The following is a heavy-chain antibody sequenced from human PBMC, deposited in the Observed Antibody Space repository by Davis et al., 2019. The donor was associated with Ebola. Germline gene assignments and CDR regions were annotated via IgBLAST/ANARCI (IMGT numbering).Heavy chain of an antibody. CDR3: ARLAGSVGATD. CDR2: IHFTGST. V-gene: IGHV4-59*12. Sequence: SKTLSLTCTVSGGSIGSSYWSWVRQPPGQGLEWIGYIHFTGSTNYNPSLKSRVTISVGTSKNQFSLKLSSVTAADTAVYYCARLAGSVGATDWGQGTLVTVSS. CDR1: GGSIGSSY. D-gene: IGHD1-26*01. J-gene: IGHJ4*02.